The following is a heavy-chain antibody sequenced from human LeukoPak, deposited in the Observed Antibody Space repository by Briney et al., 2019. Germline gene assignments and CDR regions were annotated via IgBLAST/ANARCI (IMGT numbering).Heavy chain of an antibody. CDR2: IKQDGSEK. Sequence: GGSLRLSCAASGFTFSSYGMSWVRQAPGKGLEWVANIKQDGSEKYYVDSVKGRFTISRDNAKNSLYLQMNSLRAEDTAVYYCARAQGSSGWYFYSYYYYYMDVWGKGTTVTVSS. V-gene: IGHV3-7*01. J-gene: IGHJ6*03. D-gene: IGHD6-19*01. CDR1: GFTFSSYG. CDR3: ARAQGSSGWYFYSYYYYYMDV.